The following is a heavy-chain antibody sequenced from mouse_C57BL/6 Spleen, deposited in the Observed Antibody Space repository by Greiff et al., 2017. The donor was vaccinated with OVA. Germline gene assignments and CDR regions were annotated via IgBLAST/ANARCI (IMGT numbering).Heavy chain of an antibody. CDR2: ILPGSGST. CDR3: AREGQLRLRFAY. D-gene: IGHD3-2*02. J-gene: IGHJ3*01. Sequence: QVQLQQSGAELLKPGASVKLSCKATGYTFTGYWIEWVKQRPGHGLEWIGEILPGSGSTNYNEKFKGKATFTADTSSNTAYMQLSSLTTEDSAIYYCAREGQLRLRFAYWGQGTLVTVSA. V-gene: IGHV1-9*01. CDR1: GYTFTGYW.